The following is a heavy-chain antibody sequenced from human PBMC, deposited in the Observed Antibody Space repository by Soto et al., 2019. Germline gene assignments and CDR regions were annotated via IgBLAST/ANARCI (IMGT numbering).Heavy chain of an antibody. CDR1: GGSFSSYT. CDR2: IIPILGIA. J-gene: IGHJ6*02. CDR3: AIGGYNGENYYYYGMDV. Sequence: PSVKVSCKASGGSFSSYTISWVRQAPGQGLEWMGRIIPILGIANYAQKFQGRVTITADKSTSTAYMELSSLRSEDTAVYYCAIGGYNGENYYYYGMDVWSQGTTVTVSS. D-gene: IGHD1-1*01. V-gene: IGHV1-69*02.